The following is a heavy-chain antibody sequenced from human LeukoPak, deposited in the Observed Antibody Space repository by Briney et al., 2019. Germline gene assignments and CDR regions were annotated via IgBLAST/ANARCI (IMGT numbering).Heavy chain of an antibody. V-gene: IGHV3-21*04. CDR1: GFTFSSYN. J-gene: IGHJ4*02. CDR2: ISSSSSYI. Sequence: PGGSLRLSCAASGFTFSSYNMNWVRQAPGKGLEWVSSISSSSSYIYYADSVKGRFTISRDNSKNTLYLQMNSLRAEDTAVYYCARTYDSSGQYDYWGQGTLVTVSS. D-gene: IGHD3-22*01. CDR3: ARTYDSSGQYDY.